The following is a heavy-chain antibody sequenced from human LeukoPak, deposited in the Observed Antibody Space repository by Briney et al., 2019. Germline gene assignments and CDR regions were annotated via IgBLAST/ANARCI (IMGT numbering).Heavy chain of an antibody. CDR3: ARLSLDSSSEFYFYGMDV. Sequence: SETLSLTCTVSGGSISSYYWSWIRQPPGKGLEWIGYIYYSGSTNYNPSLKSRATISVDTSKNQFSLKLSSVTAAGTAVYYCARLSLDSSSEFYFYGMDVWGQGTTVTVSS. D-gene: IGHD6-6*01. CDR2: IYYSGST. V-gene: IGHV4-59*08. CDR1: GGSISSYY. J-gene: IGHJ6*02.